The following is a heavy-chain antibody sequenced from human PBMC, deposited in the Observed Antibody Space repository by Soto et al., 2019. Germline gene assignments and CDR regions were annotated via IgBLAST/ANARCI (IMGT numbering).Heavy chain of an antibody. CDR1: GFTFRGYW. Sequence: GGSLRLSCEASGFTFRGYWMPWVRQVPGKGLDWVSSINNDATNSTYADSVKGRFTISRDNAKNTVYLQMNSLRAEDTAVYNCSSYDLVRDHCLPDAWGQGTLLKVS. V-gene: IGHV3-74*03. CDR3: SSYDLVRDHCLPDA. D-gene: IGHD2-21*01. CDR2: INNDATNS. J-gene: IGHJ5*02.